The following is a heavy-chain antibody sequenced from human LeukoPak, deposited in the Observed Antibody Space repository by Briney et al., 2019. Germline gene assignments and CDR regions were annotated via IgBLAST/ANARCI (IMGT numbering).Heavy chain of an antibody. V-gene: IGHV3-23*01. Sequence: GGSLRRSCAASGFTFSSYAMSWVRQAPGKGLEWVSAIRGSGGSTYYADSVKGRFTISRDNSKNTLYLQMNSLRAEDTAVYYCANSGYDFWSGYYNYWGQGTLVTVSS. D-gene: IGHD3-3*01. CDR3: ANSGYDFWSGYYNY. CDR2: IRGSGGST. CDR1: GFTFSSYA. J-gene: IGHJ4*02.